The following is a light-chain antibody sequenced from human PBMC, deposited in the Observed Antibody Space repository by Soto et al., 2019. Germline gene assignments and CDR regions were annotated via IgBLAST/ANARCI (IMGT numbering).Light chain of an antibody. J-gene: IGKJ1*01. V-gene: IGKV3-15*01. CDR1: ESVRSN. CDR3: QQYHNWPPT. CDR2: GAS. Sequence: EVVMTQSPGTLSVSPGERASLSCRASESVRSNLAWYQLKPGQAPRLIISGASTRATDIPARFSGSGSGTEFTLTISSLQSEDFAVYSCQQYHNWPPTFGQGTKVEIK.